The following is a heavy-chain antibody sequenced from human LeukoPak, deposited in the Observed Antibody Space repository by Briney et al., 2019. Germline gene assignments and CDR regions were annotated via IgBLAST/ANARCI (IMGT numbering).Heavy chain of an antibody. V-gene: IGHV3-64*01. CDR1: GFSFDKFG. CDR3: ASLDRSEIP. D-gene: IGHD1-26*01. CDR2: VSADESGK. Sequence: GGSLILSCVASGFSFDKFGMHWVRQAPGKGLEYVSSVSADESGKYYTKSVRGRFSISGDNSKNTMYLQLGNLRPDDMGIYYCASLDRSEIPWGPGTLVTVSS. J-gene: IGHJ5*02.